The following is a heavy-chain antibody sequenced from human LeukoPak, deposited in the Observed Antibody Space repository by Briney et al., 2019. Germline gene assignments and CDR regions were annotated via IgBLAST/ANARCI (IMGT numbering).Heavy chain of an antibody. CDR2: ISWNSGSI. Sequence: GGSLRLSCAASGFTFSSYGMSWVRQAPGKGLEWVSGISWNSGSIGYADSVKGRFTISRDNAKNSLYLQMNSLRAEDTAVYYCAKDMSDEVGATGFDYWGQGTLVTVSS. J-gene: IGHJ4*02. CDR1: GFTFSSYG. D-gene: IGHD1-26*01. V-gene: IGHV3-9*01. CDR3: AKDMSDEVGATGFDY.